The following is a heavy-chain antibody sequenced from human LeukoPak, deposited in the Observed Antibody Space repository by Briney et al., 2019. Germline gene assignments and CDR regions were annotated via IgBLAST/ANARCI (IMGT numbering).Heavy chain of an antibody. CDR1: GGTFSSYA. CDR3: ARLKDIAAAGYDLNYYYYGMDV. CDR2: IIPIFGTA. D-gene: IGHD6-13*01. V-gene: IGHV1-69*13. J-gene: IGHJ6*02. Sequence: SVKVSCKASGGTFSSYAISWVRQAPGQGLEWMGGIIPIFGTANYAQKFQGRVTITADESTSTAYMELSSLRSEDTAVYYCARLKDIAAAGYDLNYYYYGMDVWGQGTTVTVSS.